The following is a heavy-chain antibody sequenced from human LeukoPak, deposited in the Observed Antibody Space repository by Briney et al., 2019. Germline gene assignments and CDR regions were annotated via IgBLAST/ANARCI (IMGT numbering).Heavy chain of an antibody. Sequence: GGSLRLSCAASGFTFSSYSMNWVRQAPGKGLEWVSYISSSSSTIYYADSVKGRFTISRDNAKNSLYLQMNSLRAEDTAVYYCARDRLPDYWGQGTLVTVSS. CDR3: ARDRLPDY. CDR2: ISSSSSTI. V-gene: IGHV3-48*04. D-gene: IGHD6-25*01. J-gene: IGHJ4*02. CDR1: GFTFSSYS.